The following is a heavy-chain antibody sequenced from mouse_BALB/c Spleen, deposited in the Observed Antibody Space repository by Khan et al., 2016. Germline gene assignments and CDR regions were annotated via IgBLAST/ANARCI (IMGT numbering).Heavy chain of an antibody. J-gene: IGHJ3*01. V-gene: IGHV5-4*02. CDR1: GFTFSDYY. CDR3: ARGGLRGGAWFAY. CDR2: ISDGGSYT. Sequence: EVELVESGGGLVKPGGSLKLSCAASGFTFSDYYMYWVRQTPEKRLEWVATISDGGSYTYYPDSVKGRFTISRDNAKNTLYLQMSSLKSEDTAMYYCARGGLRGGAWFAYWGQGTLVTVSA. D-gene: IGHD2-4*01.